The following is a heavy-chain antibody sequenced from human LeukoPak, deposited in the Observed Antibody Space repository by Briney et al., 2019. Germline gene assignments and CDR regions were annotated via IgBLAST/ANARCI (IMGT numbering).Heavy chain of an antibody. CDR1: GFTFSSYG. CDR3: AKVSNYGDYGMDV. J-gene: IGHJ6*02. Sequence: GGSLRLSCAASGFTFSSYGMHWVRQAPGKGLEWVAVISYDGSNKYYADSVKGRFTISRDNSKNTLYLQMNSLRAEDTAVYYCAKVSNYGDYGMDVWGQGTTVTASS. CDR2: ISYDGSNK. D-gene: IGHD4-17*01. V-gene: IGHV3-30*18.